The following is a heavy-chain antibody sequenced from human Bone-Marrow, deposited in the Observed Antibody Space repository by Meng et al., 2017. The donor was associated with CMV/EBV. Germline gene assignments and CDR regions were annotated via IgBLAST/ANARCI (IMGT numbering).Heavy chain of an antibody. CDR2: IYHDGSNK. J-gene: IGHJ4*02. Sequence: CGASGFSLSSYGMHWVRQAPGKGLEWVTNIYHDGSNKFYADSVKGRFTISRDNSRSTVYLEMNNLRAEDTAVYYCAKDGGISHHFDHWGQGTLVTVSS. CDR1: GFSLSSYG. CDR3: AKDGGISHHFDH. V-gene: IGHV3-33*06. D-gene: IGHD6-25*01.